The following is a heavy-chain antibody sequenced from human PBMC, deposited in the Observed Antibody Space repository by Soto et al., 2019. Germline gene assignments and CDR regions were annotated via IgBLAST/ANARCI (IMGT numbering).Heavy chain of an antibody. V-gene: IGHV3-7*01. Sequence: EVQLVESGGGLVQPGGSLRLSCAASGFTFSSYWMSWVRQAPGKGLEWVANIKQDGSEKYYVDSVKGRFTISRDNAKNLLYLQMNSLRAEDTAVYYCARDRYSYYDFWSGSLPYYYYGMDVWGQGTTVTVSS. CDR2: IKQDGSEK. D-gene: IGHD3-3*01. CDR1: GFTFSSYW. J-gene: IGHJ6*02. CDR3: ARDRYSYYDFWSGSLPYYYYGMDV.